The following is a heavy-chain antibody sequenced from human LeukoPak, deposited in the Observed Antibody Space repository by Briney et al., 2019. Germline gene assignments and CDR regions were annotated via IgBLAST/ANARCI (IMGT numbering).Heavy chain of an antibody. V-gene: IGHV3-74*01. Sequence: GGSLSLSCAASGFTFSTKWMHWARQARGKGLVWVSRIISDGSSTIYADSVKGRFTISRDNAKNTLYLQMNSLRAEDTAVYYCASASDFGVGYGMDVWGQGTTVTVSS. CDR3: ASASDFGVGYGMDV. CDR2: IISDGSST. CDR1: GFTFSTKW. D-gene: IGHD3-3*01. J-gene: IGHJ6*02.